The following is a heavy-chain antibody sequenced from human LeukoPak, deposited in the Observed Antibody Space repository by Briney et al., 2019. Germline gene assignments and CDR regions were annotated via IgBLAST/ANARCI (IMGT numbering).Heavy chain of an antibody. V-gene: IGHV3-30-3*01. CDR3: ARAPDPAATLLADY. D-gene: IGHD2-2*01. CDR1: GFTFSSYA. CDR2: ISYDGSNK. J-gene: IGHJ4*02. Sequence: GRSLRLSCAASGFTFSSYAMHWVRQAPGKGLEWVAVISYDGSNKYYADSVMGRFTISRDNSKNTLYLQMNSLRAEDTAVYYCARAPDPAATLLADYWGQGTLVTVSS.